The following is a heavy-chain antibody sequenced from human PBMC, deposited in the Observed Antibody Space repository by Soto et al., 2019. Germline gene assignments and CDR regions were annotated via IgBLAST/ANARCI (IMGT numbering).Heavy chain of an antibody. J-gene: IGHJ6*02. V-gene: IGHV3-13*05. Sequence: SLRLSCAASGFTFSTYDMHWVRQVPGKGLEWVSAIGSAHDPYYLGSVKGRFSISRENAKNSLYLQMNSLTTGDTAVYYCARAYLGRLPRRADYYYALDVWGQGTTVTVSS. D-gene: IGHD1-26*01. CDR3: ARAYLGRLPRRADYYYALDV. CDR2: IGSAHDP. CDR1: GFTFSTYD.